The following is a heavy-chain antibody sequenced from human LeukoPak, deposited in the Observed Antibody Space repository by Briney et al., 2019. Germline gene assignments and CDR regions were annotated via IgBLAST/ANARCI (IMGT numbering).Heavy chain of an antibody. V-gene: IGHV1-46*01. Sequence: ASVKVSCKASGYTFTSYYMHWVRQAPGQGLEWMGIINPSGGSTSYAQKFQGRVTMTRDTSTSTVYMELSGLRSEDTAVYYCARDRNYYDSSGSPNNWFDPWGQGTLVTVSS. CDR2: INPSGGST. CDR3: ARDRNYYDSSGSPNNWFDP. D-gene: IGHD3-22*01. CDR1: GYTFTSYY. J-gene: IGHJ5*02.